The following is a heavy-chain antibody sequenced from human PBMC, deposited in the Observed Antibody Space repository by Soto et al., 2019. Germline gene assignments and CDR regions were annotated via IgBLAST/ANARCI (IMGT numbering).Heavy chain of an antibody. CDR3: ARGDLKSHLNRSYYFDY. D-gene: IGHD6-19*01. CDR1: GGSFSGYY. CDR2: INHSGST. V-gene: IGHV4-34*01. J-gene: IGHJ4*02. Sequence: SETLSLTCAVYGGSFSGYYWSWIRQPPGKGLEWIGEINHSGSTNYNPSLKSRVTISVDTSKNQFSLKLSSVTAADTAVYYCARGDLKSHLNRSYYFDYWGQGTLVTVPQ.